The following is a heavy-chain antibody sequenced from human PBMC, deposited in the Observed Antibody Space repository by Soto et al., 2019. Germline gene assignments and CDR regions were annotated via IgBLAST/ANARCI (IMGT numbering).Heavy chain of an antibody. CDR3: ARVLVAVGDTNRKYYFDY. CDR2: INAGNGNT. Sequence: QVPLVQSGAEVKKPGASVKVSCKASGYTFTSYAMHWVRQAPGQRLEWMGWINAGNGNTKYSQKFQGRVTITRDTSASTAYMELSSLRSEDTAVYYCARVLVAVGDTNRKYYFDYWGQGTLVTVSS. D-gene: IGHD1-26*01. CDR1: GYTFTSYA. J-gene: IGHJ4*02. V-gene: IGHV1-3*01.